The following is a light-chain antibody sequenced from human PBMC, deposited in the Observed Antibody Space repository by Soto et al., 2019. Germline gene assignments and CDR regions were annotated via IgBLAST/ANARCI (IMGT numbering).Light chain of an antibody. Sequence: QSALTQPASVSGSPGQSITISCTGTSSDVGGYNFVSWYQQHPGKAPKLMIYEVSNRPSGVSSRFSGSKSGNTASLTISGLQAEYDGDYYCSSYTISSTYVFGTGTKVTVL. CDR2: EVS. J-gene: IGLJ1*01. V-gene: IGLV2-14*01. CDR3: SSYTISSTYV. CDR1: SSDVGGYNF.